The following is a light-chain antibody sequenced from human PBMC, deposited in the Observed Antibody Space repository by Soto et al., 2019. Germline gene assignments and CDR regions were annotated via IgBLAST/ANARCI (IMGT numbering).Light chain of an antibody. CDR1: SSDVGSYKF. J-gene: IGLJ1*01. V-gene: IGLV2-23*01. CDR3: CSYAGSRTDV. CDR2: EGS. Sequence: QSALTQPASVSGSPGQSITISCTGTSSDVGSYKFVSWYQNHPGKAPKLMIYEGSKRPSGVSNRFSGSKSGNTASLTISGLQAEDEADYYCCSYAGSRTDVFGTGTKLTVL.